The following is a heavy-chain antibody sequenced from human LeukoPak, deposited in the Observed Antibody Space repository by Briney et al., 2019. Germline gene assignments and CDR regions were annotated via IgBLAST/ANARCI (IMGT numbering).Heavy chain of an antibody. CDR3: ASGKLLYNWFDP. D-gene: IGHD1-26*01. Sequence: PSETLSLTCTVSGGSISSGGYYWSWIRQHPGKGLEWIGYIYYSGSTYYNPSLKSRVTISVDTSKNQFSLKLSSVTAADTAVYYCASGKLLYNWFDPWGQGTLVTVSS. V-gene: IGHV4-31*03. CDR1: GGSISSGGYY. J-gene: IGHJ5*02. CDR2: IYYSGST.